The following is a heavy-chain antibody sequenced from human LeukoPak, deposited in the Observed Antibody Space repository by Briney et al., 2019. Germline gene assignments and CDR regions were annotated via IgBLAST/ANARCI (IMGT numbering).Heavy chain of an antibody. CDR2: IGSKTDGCTP. J-gene: IGHJ4*02. D-gene: IGHD3/OR15-3a*01. CDR1: GFTFSNAW. V-gene: IGHV3-15*04. Sequence: GGSLRLSCAASGFTFSNAWMTWVRQAPGKGLEWVGLIGSKTDGCTPEYAAAVKGRFTISRDDTKNTLYLQMNSLKTEDTAVYYCTTWTSHWGQGTLVTVSS. CDR3: TTWTSH.